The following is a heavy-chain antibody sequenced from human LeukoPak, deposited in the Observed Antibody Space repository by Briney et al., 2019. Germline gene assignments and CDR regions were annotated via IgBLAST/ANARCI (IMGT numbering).Heavy chain of an antibody. CDR1: GFTVSHYY. CDR3: ARAAAGLDY. V-gene: IGHV3-21*01. CDR2: ISSSSSYI. D-gene: IGHD6-13*01. J-gene: IGHJ4*02. Sequence: GGSLRLSCAASGFTVSHYYMTWVRQAPGKGLEWVSSISSSSSYIYYADSVKGRFTISRDNAKNSLYLQMNSLRAEDTAVCYCARAAAGLDYWGQGTLVTVSS.